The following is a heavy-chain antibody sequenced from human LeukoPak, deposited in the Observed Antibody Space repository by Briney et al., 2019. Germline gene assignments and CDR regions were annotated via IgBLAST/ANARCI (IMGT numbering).Heavy chain of an antibody. CDR2: IYYSGST. V-gene: IGHV4-59*01. CDR1: GGSISSYY. Sequence: SETLSLTCTVSGGSISSYYWSWIRQPPGKGLEWIGYIYYSGSTNYNPSLKSRVTISVDTSKNQFSLKLSSVTAADTAVYYCARARHDISLSGGWFDPWGQGTLVSVSS. CDR3: ARARHDISLSGGWFDP. J-gene: IGHJ5*02. D-gene: IGHD3-9*01.